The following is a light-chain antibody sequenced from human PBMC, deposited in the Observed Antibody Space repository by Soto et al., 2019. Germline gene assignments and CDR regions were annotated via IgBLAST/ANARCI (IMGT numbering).Light chain of an antibody. CDR2: DNN. CDR1: SSNIGNNY. Sequence: QSGLTQPPSVSAAPGQKVTISCSGSSSNIGNNYVSWYQQLSGTAPKLLIYDNNKRPSGIPDRFSGSKSGTSATLGITGLQTGDEADYYCGTWDSSLSAYVFGTGTKV. CDR3: GTWDSSLSAYV. V-gene: IGLV1-51*01. J-gene: IGLJ1*01.